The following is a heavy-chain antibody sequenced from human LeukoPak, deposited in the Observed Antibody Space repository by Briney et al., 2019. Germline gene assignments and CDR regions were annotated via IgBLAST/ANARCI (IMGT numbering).Heavy chain of an antibody. CDR3: AKVLEGHGGLDDAFGI. CDR2: VSAHGVDK. D-gene: IGHD3-3*01. CDR1: GFAFSSYA. J-gene: IGHJ3*02. Sequence: PGPSLRLSCAASGFAFSSYAMHWVRQAPGKGLEWLAVVSAHGVDKFYADSVKGRFTISRDNSKNMLYLQMNTLRAEDTAVYCCAKVLEGHGGLDDAFGIWGQGTVVTVSS. V-gene: IGHV3-30*04.